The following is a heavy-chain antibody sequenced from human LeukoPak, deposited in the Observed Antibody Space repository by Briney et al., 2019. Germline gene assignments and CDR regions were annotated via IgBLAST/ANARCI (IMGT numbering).Heavy chain of an antibody. D-gene: IGHD6-19*01. J-gene: IGHJ4*02. CDR2: ISGSGGST. CDR1: GFTFSSYA. V-gene: IGHV3-23*01. CDR3: AKDRSGGWPNFDY. Sequence: GGSLRLSCAASGFTFSSYAMSWVLQAAGKGLEWVSAISGSGGSTYYADSVKGRFTISRDNSKNTLYLQMNSLRAEDTAVYYCAKDRSGGWPNFDYWGQGTLVTVSS.